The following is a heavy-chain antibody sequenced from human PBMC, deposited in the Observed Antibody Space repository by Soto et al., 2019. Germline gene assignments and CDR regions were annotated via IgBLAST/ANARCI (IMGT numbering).Heavy chain of an antibody. D-gene: IGHD3-9*01. V-gene: IGHV1-3*01. Sequence: EASVKVSCKASGYTFTSYAMHWVLQAPGERLEWMGWINAGNGNTKYSQKFQGRVTITRDTSASTAYMELSSLRSEDTAVYYCARDPTYYDILTGYYIHPDYYYGMDVWGQGTTVTVSS. CDR1: GYTFTSYA. CDR2: INAGNGNT. J-gene: IGHJ6*02. CDR3: ARDPTYYDILTGYYIHPDYYYGMDV.